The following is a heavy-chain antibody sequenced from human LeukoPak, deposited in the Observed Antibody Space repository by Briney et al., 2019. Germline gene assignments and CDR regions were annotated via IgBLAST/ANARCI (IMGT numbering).Heavy chain of an antibody. Sequence: SQTLSLTCAISGDSVSSNSAVWNWIRQSPPRGLEWLGRTYYRSRWYNDYAVSVKSRISVNPDTSKNQFSLKLSSVTAADTAVYYCARDPNSALWGQGTLVTVSS. J-gene: IGHJ4*02. V-gene: IGHV6-1*01. D-gene: IGHD2-21*01. CDR2: TYYRSRWYN. CDR3: ARDPNSAL. CDR1: GDSVSSNSAV.